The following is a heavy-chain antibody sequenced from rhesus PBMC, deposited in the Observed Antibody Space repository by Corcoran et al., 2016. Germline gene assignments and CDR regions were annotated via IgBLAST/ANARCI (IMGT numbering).Heavy chain of an antibody. CDR3: TKAWGDYYPFDY. J-gene: IGHJ4*01. Sequence: EVQLVESGGGWVQPGGSPRLSCAASGFTLSNYDMHWVRQTQGKGLVWVGLIRNKANSYKTEYAAAVNGRFTISRDDTKHTLYLQMSGMKTEDAALYYCTKAWGDYYPFDYWGQGVLVTVSS. CDR1: GFTLSNYD. V-gene: IGHV3-13*01. CDR2: IRNKANSYKT. D-gene: IGHD3-34*01.